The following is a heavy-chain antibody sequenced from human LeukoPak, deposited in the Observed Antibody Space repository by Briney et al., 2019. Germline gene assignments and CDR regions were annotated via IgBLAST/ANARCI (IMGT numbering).Heavy chain of an antibody. J-gene: IGHJ5*02. D-gene: IGHD2-15*01. V-gene: IGHV4-61*02. CDR2: IYTSGST. CDR3: ARARPRSGDLSNWFDP. Sequence: SQTLSLTCTVSGGSISSGSYYWSWIRQPAGKGLEWIGRIYTSGSTNYNPSLKSRVTISVDTSKNQFSLKLSSVTAADTAVYYCARARPRSGDLSNWFDPWGQGTLVTVSS. CDR1: GGSISSGSYY.